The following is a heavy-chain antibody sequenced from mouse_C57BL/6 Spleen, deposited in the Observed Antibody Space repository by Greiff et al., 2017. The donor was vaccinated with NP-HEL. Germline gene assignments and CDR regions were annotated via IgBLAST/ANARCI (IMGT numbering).Heavy chain of an antibody. V-gene: IGHV1-9*01. CDR2: ILPGSGST. Sequence: VQLQQSGAELMKPGASVKLSCKATGYTFTGYWIEWVKQRPGHGLEWIGEILPGSGSTNYNEKFKGKATFTADTSSNTAYMQLSSLTTEDSAIYYCARSDYYDYDAGYAMDYWGQGTSVTVSS. CDR3: ARSDYYDYDAGYAMDY. J-gene: IGHJ4*01. D-gene: IGHD2-4*01. CDR1: GYTFTGYW.